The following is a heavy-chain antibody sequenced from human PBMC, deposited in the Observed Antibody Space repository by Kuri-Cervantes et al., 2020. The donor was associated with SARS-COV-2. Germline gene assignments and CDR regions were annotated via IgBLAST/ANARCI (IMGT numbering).Heavy chain of an antibody. V-gene: IGHV3-49*04. CDR1: GFTFGDYA. CDR3: TREGFPYYYYMDV. D-gene: IGHD3-3*01. Sequence: GGSLRLSCTASGFTFGDYAMSWVRQAPGKGLEWVGFIRGKAYGGTTEYAASVKSRFTISRDDSKSIAYLQMNSLKTEDTAVYYCTREGFPYYYYMDVWGRGTTVTVSS. CDR2: IRGKAYGGTT. J-gene: IGHJ6*03.